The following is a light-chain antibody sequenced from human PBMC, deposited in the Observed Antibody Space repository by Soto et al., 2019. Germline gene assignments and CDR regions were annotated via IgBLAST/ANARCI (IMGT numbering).Light chain of an antibody. CDR3: QQRINAPWT. Sequence: EIVLTQSPATLSLSPGERATLSCRASQSVNNYLVWYQQKPGQAPRALIYDASNRATGIPARFSGSGSGTDFTLTISGLEPEDFAVYYCQQRINAPWTFGQGTKVE. CDR1: QSVNNY. J-gene: IGKJ1*01. CDR2: DAS. V-gene: IGKV3-11*01.